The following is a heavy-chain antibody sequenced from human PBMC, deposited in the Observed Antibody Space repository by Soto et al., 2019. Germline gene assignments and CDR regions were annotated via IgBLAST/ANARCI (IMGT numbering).Heavy chain of an antibody. V-gene: IGHV2-5*02. CDR1: GFSLSTKGVG. J-gene: IGHJ4*02. D-gene: IGHD6-19*01. Sequence: SPAALSNPTRRLRQKFTFWGFSLSTKGVGVGLLLQPPGKALEWLALIYWDDDKRYSPSLKSRLTITKDTSKNQVALTMTNMDPVDTATYYCAHLAVSGTGVDYRGQRTLVTFS. CDR3: AHLAVSGTGVDY. CDR2: IYWDDDK.